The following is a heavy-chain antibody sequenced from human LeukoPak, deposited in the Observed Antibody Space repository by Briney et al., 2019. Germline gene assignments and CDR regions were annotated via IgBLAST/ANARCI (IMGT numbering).Heavy chain of an antibody. CDR2: ISGSGGST. V-gene: IGHV3-23*01. J-gene: IGHJ6*02. CDR1: GFTFSSYA. Sequence: PGGSLRLSCAASGFTFSSYAMSWVRQAPGKGLEWVSAISGSGGSTYYADSVKGRFTISRDNSKNTLYLQMNSLRAEDTAVYYCAKDFFGVGNYYYYGMDVWGQGTTVTVSS. CDR3: AKDFFGVGNYYYYGMDV. D-gene: IGHD3-3*01.